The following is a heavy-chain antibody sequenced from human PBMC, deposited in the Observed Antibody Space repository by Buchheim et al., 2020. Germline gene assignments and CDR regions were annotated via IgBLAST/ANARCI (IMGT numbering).Heavy chain of an antibody. CDR2: IWYDGSNK. D-gene: IGHD3-22*01. Sequence: QVQLVESGGGVVQPGRSLRLSCAASGFTFSSYGMHWVRQAPGKGLEWVAVIWYDGSNKYYADSVKGRFTISRDNSKNTLYLQMNSLRAEDTAAYYCARDGEVSSGSLDYWGQGTL. CDR1: GFTFSSYG. V-gene: IGHV3-33*01. J-gene: IGHJ4*02. CDR3: ARDGEVSSGSLDY.